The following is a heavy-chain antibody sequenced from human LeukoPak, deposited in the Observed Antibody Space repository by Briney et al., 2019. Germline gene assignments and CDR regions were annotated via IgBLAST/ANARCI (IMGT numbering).Heavy chain of an antibody. CDR1: GFTFSSYA. D-gene: IGHD6-19*01. Sequence: GGSLRLSCAASGFTFSSYAMSWVRQAPGKGLEWVANIKQDGSEKYYVDSVKGRFTISRDNAENSLYLQMNSLRAEDTAVYYCASFMEQWLVPFDYWGQGTLVTVSS. V-gene: IGHV3-7*01. CDR3: ASFMEQWLVPFDY. J-gene: IGHJ4*02. CDR2: IKQDGSEK.